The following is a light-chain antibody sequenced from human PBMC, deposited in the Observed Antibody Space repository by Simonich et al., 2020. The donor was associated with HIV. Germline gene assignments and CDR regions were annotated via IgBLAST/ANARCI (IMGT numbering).Light chain of an antibody. CDR2: KAS. V-gene: IGKV1-5*03. CDR3: QQYKSFWT. J-gene: IGKJ1*01. CDR1: QGISSW. Sequence: IRMTQSPSSLSASTGDRVTITCRASQGISSWLAWYQQKPGKAPKFLIYKASSLESWVPSRFSGSGSGTEFTLTISSLQPDDFATYYCQQYKSFWTFGQGTKVEIK.